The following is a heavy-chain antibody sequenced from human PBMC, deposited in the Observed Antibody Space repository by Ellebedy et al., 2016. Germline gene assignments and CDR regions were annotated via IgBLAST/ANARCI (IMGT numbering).Heavy chain of an antibody. J-gene: IGHJ3*02. CDR2: IKQDGSEK. CDR1: GFTFSTYR. CDR3: ARVAIDAFDI. Sequence: GGSLRLXCVASGFTFSTYRMNWVRQAPGKGLEWVANIKQDGSEKYYVDSVKGRFTISRDNAKNSLYLQMNSLRAEDTAVYYCARVAIDAFDIWGQGTMVTVSS. V-gene: IGHV3-7*04.